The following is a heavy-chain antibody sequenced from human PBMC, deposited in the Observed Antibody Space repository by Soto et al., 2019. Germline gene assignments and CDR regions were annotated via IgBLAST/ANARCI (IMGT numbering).Heavy chain of an antibody. CDR2: ISLYSDGT. Sequence: ASVKVSCKTSGYTFSNYGITCVRQAPGQPLEWLGWISLYSDGTNYAQKFQGRVSMTTDTSTTTAYMELRSLRSDDTAVYYCARVVPGAEAWFGPWGQGTLVTVSS. J-gene: IGHJ5*02. D-gene: IGHD2-2*01. V-gene: IGHV1-18*01. CDR1: GYTFSNYG. CDR3: ARVVPGAEAWFGP.